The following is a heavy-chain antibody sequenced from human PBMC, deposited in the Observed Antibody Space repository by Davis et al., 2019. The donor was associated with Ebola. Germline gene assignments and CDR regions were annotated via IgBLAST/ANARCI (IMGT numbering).Heavy chain of an antibody. J-gene: IGHJ4*02. D-gene: IGHD3-22*01. CDR3: AGQYYYESGGYYDAFGY. CDR1: GFTFSSYW. V-gene: IGHV3-74*01. Sequence: HTGGSLRLSCAASGFTFSSYWMHWVRQAPGKGLVWVSRTNSDGTSSSYADSVKGRFTISRDNAKNTVYLQMYSLRAEDTAVYYCAGQYYYESGGYYDAFGYWGQGALVTVSS. CDR2: TNSDGTSS.